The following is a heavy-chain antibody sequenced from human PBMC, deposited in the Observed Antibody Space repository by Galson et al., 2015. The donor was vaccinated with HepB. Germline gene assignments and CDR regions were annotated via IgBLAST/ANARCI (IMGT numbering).Heavy chain of an antibody. CDR3: ARSLVFPAGSAYYYHAMDI. CDR2: IWSDGGNK. J-gene: IGHJ6*02. Sequence: SLRLSCAASGFTFTIYGMHWVRQAPGKGLEWVAVIWSDGGNKYYADSVKGRFTFSRDNSKNTLYLQMNSLRAEDTAVHFCARSLVFPAGSAYYYHAMDIWGQGTTVTVSS. D-gene: IGHD6-13*01. V-gene: IGHV3-33*03. CDR1: GFTFTIYG.